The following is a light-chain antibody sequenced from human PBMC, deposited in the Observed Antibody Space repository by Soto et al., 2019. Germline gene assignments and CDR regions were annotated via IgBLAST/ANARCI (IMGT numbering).Light chain of an antibody. CDR2: AAS. CDR3: QQTRSYPST. J-gene: IGKJ4*01. V-gene: IGKV1-9*01. Sequence: IQLTQSPSSLSASVGDSVTITCRASQDISIYLAWYQQKPGKAPNLLIYAASSLQSGVPSRFSGRGSGTDFTLTIYSLQAEDFATYNCQQTRSYPSTFGGGTKVEIK. CDR1: QDISIY.